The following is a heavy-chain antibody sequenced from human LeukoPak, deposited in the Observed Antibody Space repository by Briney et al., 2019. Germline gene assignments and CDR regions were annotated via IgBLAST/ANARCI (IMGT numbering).Heavy chain of an antibody. V-gene: IGHV3-23*01. CDR2: ISGSGGST. CDR3: AKCGYKIGIAAADDY. Sequence: GGSLRLSCAASGFTFSSYAMSWVRQAPGKGLEWVSAISGSGGSTYYADSVKGRFTISRDNSKNTPYLQMNSLRAEDTAVYYCAKCGYKIGIAAADDYWGQGTLVTVSS. D-gene: IGHD6-13*01. J-gene: IGHJ4*02. CDR1: GFTFSSYA.